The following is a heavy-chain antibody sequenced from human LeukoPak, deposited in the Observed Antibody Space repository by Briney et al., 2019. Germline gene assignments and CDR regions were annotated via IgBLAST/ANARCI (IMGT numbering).Heavy chain of an antibody. V-gene: IGHV3-48*01. CDR3: ARDELRYFDWSFYGMDV. Sequence: GGSLRLSCAASGFTFSGYSMNWVRQAPGKGLEWVSYISSSSSTIYYADSVKGRFTISRDNAKNSLYLQMNSLRAEDTAVYYCARDELRYFDWSFYGMDVWGQGTTVTVS. J-gene: IGHJ6*02. D-gene: IGHD3-9*01. CDR1: GFTFSGYS. CDR2: ISSSSSTI.